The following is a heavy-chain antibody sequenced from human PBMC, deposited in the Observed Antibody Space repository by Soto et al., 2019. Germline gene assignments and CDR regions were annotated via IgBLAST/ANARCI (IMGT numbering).Heavy chain of an antibody. V-gene: IGHV4-30-4*01. D-gene: IGHD1-20*01. CDR3: AKDRLPYNWNDARWFDY. J-gene: IGHJ4*02. CDR1: GVSITNNHYY. CDR2: IYDSGST. Sequence: PSETLSLTCTVSGVSITNNHYYWSWIRQSPGKGLEWLGHIYDSGSTYNNPSLRGRATVSVDTSKNQFSLKLSSVTAEDTAVYYCAKDRLPYNWNDARWFDYWGQGTLVTVSS.